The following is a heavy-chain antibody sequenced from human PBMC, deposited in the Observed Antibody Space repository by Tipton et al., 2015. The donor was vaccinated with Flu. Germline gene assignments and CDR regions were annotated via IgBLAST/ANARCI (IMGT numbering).Heavy chain of an antibody. J-gene: IGHJ4*02. CDR1: GFTLSSYW. D-gene: IGHD7-27*01. Sequence: SLRLSCAASGFTLSSYWMSWVRQAPGKGLEWVANIKEDGTKKYYVDSVKGRFIISRDNAKNSLYLQLNSLRAEDTALYYCATLTGDDYWGQGDVVTVSS. V-gene: IGHV3-7*01. CDR3: ATLTGDDY. CDR2: IKEDGTKK.